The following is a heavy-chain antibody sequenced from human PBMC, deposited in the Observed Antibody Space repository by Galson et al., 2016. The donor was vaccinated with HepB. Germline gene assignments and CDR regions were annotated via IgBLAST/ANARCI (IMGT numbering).Heavy chain of an antibody. V-gene: IGHV3-11*01. CDR3: ATTRLLDN. CDR1: GFTFSDYY. Sequence: SLRLSCAASGFTFSDYYMSWVRQPPGTGLEYIAYIYRSRTITYYADSVKGRFTISRDNAKCSLYLQMSGLRPNDTAFYYFATTRLLDNWGQGILVTVSS. J-gene: IGHJ4*02. CDR2: IYRSRTIT.